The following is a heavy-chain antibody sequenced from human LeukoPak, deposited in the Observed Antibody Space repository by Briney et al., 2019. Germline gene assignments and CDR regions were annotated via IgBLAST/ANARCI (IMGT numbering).Heavy chain of an antibody. D-gene: IGHD3-3*01. Sequence: SETLSLTCTVSGGSISSSSYYWGWIRQPPGKGLEWIGSIYYSGSTYYNPSLKSRVTISVDTSKNQFSLKLSSVTAADTAVYYCATLTTFGVVTWGQGTLVTVSS. V-gene: IGHV4-39*01. CDR3: ATLTTFGVVT. J-gene: IGHJ4*02. CDR2: IYYSGST. CDR1: GGSISSSSYY.